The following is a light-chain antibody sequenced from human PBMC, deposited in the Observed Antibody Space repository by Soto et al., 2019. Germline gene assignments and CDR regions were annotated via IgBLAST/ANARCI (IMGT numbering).Light chain of an antibody. Sequence: QSALTQPASVSGSPGQSITISCTGTSSDVGGYNYVSWYQQHPGKAPKLMIYDVSNRPSGVSNRFSGSKSGNXASLTISGLQAEDEADYYCSSYTTSSTYVFXXGTKXXVL. V-gene: IGLV2-14*01. CDR3: SSYTTSSTYV. CDR2: DVS. J-gene: IGLJ1*01. CDR1: SSDVGGYNY.